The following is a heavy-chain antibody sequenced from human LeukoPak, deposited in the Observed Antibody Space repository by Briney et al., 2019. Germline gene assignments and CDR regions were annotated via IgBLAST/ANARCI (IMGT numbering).Heavy chain of an antibody. CDR3: ARGSYVEYGFYYYYNMDV. Sequence: SVKVSCKASGGTFSSYAISWVRQAPGQGLEWMGGIIPIFGTANYAQKFQGRVTITADESTSTAYMELSSLRSEDTAVYYCARGSYVEYGFYYYYNMDVWGKGTTVTVSS. D-gene: IGHD2-2*01. V-gene: IGHV1-69*01. CDR1: GGTFSSYA. J-gene: IGHJ6*03. CDR2: IIPIFGTA.